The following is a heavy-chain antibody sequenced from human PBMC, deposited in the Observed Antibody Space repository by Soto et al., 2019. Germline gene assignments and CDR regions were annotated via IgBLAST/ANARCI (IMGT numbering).Heavy chain of an antibody. CDR3: AGDDILCSGGSCYGVQMDV. J-gene: IGHJ6*04. V-gene: IGHV3-66*01. CDR1: GFTVSSKY. D-gene: IGHD2-15*01. Sequence: EVHLVESGGGLVKPGGSLRLSCAASGFTVSSKYMSWVRQAPGKGLEWVSLIQSGGTTYYADSVKGRFTISRDSSKNMLHLKRDSLRAEATALYYCAGDDILCSGGSCYGVQMDVWGNWTAVTVSS. CDR2: IQSGGTT.